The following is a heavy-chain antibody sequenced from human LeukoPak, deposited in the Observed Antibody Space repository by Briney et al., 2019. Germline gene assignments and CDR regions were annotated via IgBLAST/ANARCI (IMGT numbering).Heavy chain of an antibody. J-gene: IGHJ4*02. V-gene: IGHV3-23*01. CDR1: GFTFSSYA. Sequence: PGGSLRLSCAASGFTFSSYAVSWVRQAPGKGLEWVSSISGSGGSTYSADSVKVRFTISRDNSKNKLYLQMNSLRAEDTALYYCAKDRSCTNDICHGDFDYWGQGTLVTVSS. CDR3: AKDRSCTNDICHGDFDY. D-gene: IGHD2-8*01. CDR2: ISGSGGST.